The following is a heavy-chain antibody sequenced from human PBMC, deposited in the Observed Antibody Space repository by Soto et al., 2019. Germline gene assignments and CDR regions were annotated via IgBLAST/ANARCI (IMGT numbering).Heavy chain of an antibody. CDR1: GGSFSGYY. Sequence: SETLSLTCAVYGGSFSGYYWSWIRQPPGKGLEWIGEINHSGSTNYNPSLKSRVTISVDTSKNQFSLKLSSVTAADTAVYYCAGGRIAVAGRWFDPWGQGTLVTVSS. J-gene: IGHJ5*02. D-gene: IGHD6-19*01. CDR2: INHSGST. CDR3: AGGRIAVAGRWFDP. V-gene: IGHV4-34*01.